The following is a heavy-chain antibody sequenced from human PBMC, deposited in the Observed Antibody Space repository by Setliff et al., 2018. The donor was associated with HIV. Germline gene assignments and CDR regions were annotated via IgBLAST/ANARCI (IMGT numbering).Heavy chain of an antibody. V-gene: IGHV4-39*01. CDR2: VYSSGPA. CDR3: ARPVAGAPHWYFDL. D-gene: IGHD6-19*01. CDR1: GGAISKSSYY. J-gene: IGHJ2*01. Sequence: PSETLSLTCTVSGGAISKSSYYWGWIRQPPGKGLEWIGSVYSSGPAYYSPSLRSRVTISADTSNNQFSLKLSSVTAADTAVYYCARPVAGAPHWYFDLWGRGTLVTVSS.